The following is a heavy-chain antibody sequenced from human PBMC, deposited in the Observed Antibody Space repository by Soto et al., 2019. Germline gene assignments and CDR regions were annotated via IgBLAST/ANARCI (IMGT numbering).Heavy chain of an antibody. D-gene: IGHD3-3*01. CDR3: ARVFGEWLRREYYYYGMDV. J-gene: IGHJ6*02. V-gene: IGHV3-7*01. Sequence: RGSLRLSCAASGFTFSSYWMSWVRQAPGKGLEWVANIKQDGSEKYYVDSVKGRFTISRDNAKNSLYLQMNSLRAEDTAVYYCARVFGEWLRREYYYYGMDVWGQGTTVTVSS. CDR2: IKQDGSEK. CDR1: GFTFSSYW.